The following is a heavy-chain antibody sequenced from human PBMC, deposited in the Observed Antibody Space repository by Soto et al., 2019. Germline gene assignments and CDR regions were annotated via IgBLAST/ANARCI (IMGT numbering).Heavy chain of an antibody. CDR3: ARCTRYCSGGSCYFPPGYYYYYGMDV. V-gene: IGHV3-30*03. J-gene: IGHJ6*02. D-gene: IGHD2-15*01. CDR1: GFTFSSYG. CDR2: ISYDGSNK. Sequence: LRLSCAASGFTFSSYGMHWVRQAPGKGLEWVAVISYDGSNKYYADSVKGQFTISRDNSKNTLYLQMNSLRAEDTAVYYCARCTRYCSGGSCYFPPGYYYYYGMDVWGQGTTVTVSS.